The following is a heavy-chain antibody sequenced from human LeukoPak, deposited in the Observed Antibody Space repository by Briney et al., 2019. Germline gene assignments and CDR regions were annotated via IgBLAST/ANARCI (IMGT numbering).Heavy chain of an antibody. J-gene: IGHJ4*02. Sequence: GGSLRLSCAASGFTFSSYGMDWVRQAPGKGLEWLSYLSNTGNIHYAQSVKGRFTISRDNAKNSLYLQMNSLRAEDAAVYYCARKEYSSSWYAIDYWGQGTLVTVSS. V-gene: IGHV3-21*04. CDR3: ARKEYSSSWYAIDY. CDR1: GFTFSSYG. D-gene: IGHD6-13*01. CDR2: LSNTGNI.